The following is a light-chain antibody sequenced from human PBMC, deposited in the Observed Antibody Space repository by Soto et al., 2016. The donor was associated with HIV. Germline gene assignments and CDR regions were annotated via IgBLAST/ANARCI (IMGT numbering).Light chain of an antibody. CDR2: LGS. V-gene: IGKV2-28*01. J-gene: IGKJ5*01. Sequence: DIVMTQSPLTLPVTPGESASISCRSSQSLLHSNGYYYLTWYLQKPGQSPRLLMYLGSTRASWVPDRFSGSGSGTDFTLKISRVEADDIGVYYCMQALQTPLTFGKGHDWRL. CDR3: MQALQTPLT. CDR1: QSLLHSNGYYY.